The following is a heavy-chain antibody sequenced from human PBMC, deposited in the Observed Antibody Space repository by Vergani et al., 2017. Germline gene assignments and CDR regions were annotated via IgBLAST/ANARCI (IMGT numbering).Heavy chain of an antibody. V-gene: IGHV3-15*01. CDR2: IKSKTDGVTT. D-gene: IGHD3-22*01. J-gene: IGHJ1*01. Sequence: EVQLVESGGGLVQPGGSLRLSCAASGFTFSNAWLSWVRPAPGTGVEGVGRIKSKTDGVTTDYAAPVKGRFTSSRDDSKNTLYLQMNSLKTEDTAVYDCTTGSTLYCYDSRGYLTDWGEGSLVTVSS. CDR1: GFTFSNAW. CDR3: TTGSTLYCYDSRGYLTD.